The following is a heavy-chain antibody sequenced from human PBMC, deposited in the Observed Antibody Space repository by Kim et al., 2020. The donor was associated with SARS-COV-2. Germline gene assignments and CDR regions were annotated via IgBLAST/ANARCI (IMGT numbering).Heavy chain of an antibody. CDR3: ESGYYDFWSGPPDS. CDR2: IYYSGST. V-gene: IGHV4-39*01. D-gene: IGHD3-3*01. Sequence: SETLSLTCTVSGGSISSSSYYWGWIRQPPGKGLEWIGSIYYSGSTYYNPSLKSRVTISVDTSKNQFSLKLSSVTAADTAVYYCESGYYDFWSGPPDSWGQGTRVTVSS. CDR1: GGSISSSSYY. J-gene: IGHJ5*01.